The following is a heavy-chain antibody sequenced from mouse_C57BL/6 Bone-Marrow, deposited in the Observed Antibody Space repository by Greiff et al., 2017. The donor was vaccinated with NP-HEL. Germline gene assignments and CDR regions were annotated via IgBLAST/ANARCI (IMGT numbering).Heavy chain of an antibody. J-gene: IGHJ4*01. CDR1: GFTFSDAW. CDR2: IRNKANNHAT. D-gene: IGHD2-5*01. V-gene: IGHV6-6*01. CDR3: TPHYSNYLYAMDY. Sequence: EVQGVESGGGLVQPGGSMKLSCAASGFTFSDAWMDWVRQSPEKGLEWVAEIRNKANNHATYYAESVKGRFTISRDDSKSSVYLQMNSLRAEDTGIYYCTPHYSNYLYAMDYWGQGTSVTVSS.